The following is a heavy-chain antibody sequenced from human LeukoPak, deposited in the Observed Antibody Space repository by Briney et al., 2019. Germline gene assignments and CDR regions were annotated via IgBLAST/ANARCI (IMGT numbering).Heavy chain of an antibody. CDR3: AHFELGTIRTN. J-gene: IGHJ4*02. V-gene: IGHV4-34*01. D-gene: IGHD5-12*01. Sequence: SETLSLTCAVYGGSFSGYYWSWIRQPPGKGLEWIGEINHSGSTNYNPSPKSRVTISVDTSRNQFSLRLSSVIAADTAVYYCAHFELGTIRTNWGQGTLVTVSS. CDR1: GGSFSGYY. CDR2: INHSGST.